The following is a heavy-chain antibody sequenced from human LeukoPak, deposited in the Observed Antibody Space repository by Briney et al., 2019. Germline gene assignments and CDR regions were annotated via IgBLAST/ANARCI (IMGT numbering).Heavy chain of an antibody. CDR3: ARGGNRYCSGGSCYMFDY. CDR2: IGTAGDT. Sequence: GGSLRLSCAASGFTFSSYDMHWVRQATGKGLEWVLAIGTAGDTYYPGSVKGRFTISRENAKNSLYLQMNSLRAGDTAVYYCARGGNRYCSGGSCYMFDYWGQGTLVTVSP. D-gene: IGHD2-15*01. V-gene: IGHV3-13*01. J-gene: IGHJ4*02. CDR1: GFTFSSYD.